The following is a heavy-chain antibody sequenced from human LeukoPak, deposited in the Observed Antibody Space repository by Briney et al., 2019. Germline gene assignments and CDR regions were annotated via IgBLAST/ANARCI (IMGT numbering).Heavy chain of an antibody. CDR1: GGSFSGYY. Sequence: PSETLSLTCAVYGGSFSGYYWSWIRQPPGKGLEWIGEINHSGSTNYNPSLKSRVTISVDTSKNQFSLKLSSVTAADTAVYYCARPVDTAMVPIDYWGQGTLVTVSS. CDR2: INHSGST. J-gene: IGHJ4*02. D-gene: IGHD5-18*01. V-gene: IGHV4-34*01. CDR3: ARPVDTAMVPIDY.